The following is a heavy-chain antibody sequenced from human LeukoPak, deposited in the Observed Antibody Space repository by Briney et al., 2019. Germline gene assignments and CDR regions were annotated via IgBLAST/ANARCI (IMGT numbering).Heavy chain of an antibody. Sequence: GGSLRLSCAASGFTVSDNYMSWVRQAPGKGLEWVSVIYSGGSIYYTDSVKGRFTISRDNSKNTLYLQMKSLRAEDTAVYYCARTDETAPAEDFQHWGQGTLVTVSS. CDR3: ARTDETAPAEDFQH. CDR2: IYSGGSI. D-gene: IGHD2-21*02. CDR1: GFTVSDNY. J-gene: IGHJ1*01. V-gene: IGHV3-53*01.